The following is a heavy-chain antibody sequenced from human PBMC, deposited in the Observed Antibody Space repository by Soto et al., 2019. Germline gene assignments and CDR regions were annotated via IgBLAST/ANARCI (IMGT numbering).Heavy chain of an antibody. CDR3: ASGRLTGTPLGYLDY. J-gene: IGHJ4*02. CDR2: ISGSGGST. V-gene: IGHV3-23*01. CDR1: GFTFSSYA. D-gene: IGHD1-20*01. Sequence: EVQLLESGGGLVQPGGSLRLSCAASGFTFSSYAMSWVRQAPGKGLEWVSAISGSGGSTYYADSVKGRFTISRDNSKNTLYLQMNSLRVEDTVVYYCASGRLTGTPLGYLDYWGQGTLVTVSS.